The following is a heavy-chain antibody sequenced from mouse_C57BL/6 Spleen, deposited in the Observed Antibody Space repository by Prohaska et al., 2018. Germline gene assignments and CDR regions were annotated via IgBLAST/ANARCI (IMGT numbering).Heavy chain of an antibody. CDR3: VREGAYGTPMDY. J-gene: IGHJ4*01. Sequence: EVQLVESGGGLVQPKGSLKLSCAASGFSFNTYAMNWVRQAPGKGFEWVDRRRSKSNNYATYYVDSVKDRFTNFRDESERMLYLQMNNLKTEDKAMYYCVREGAYGTPMDYWGQGTSVTVSS. V-gene: IGHV10-1*01. CDR2: RRSKSNNYAT. D-gene: IGHD2-1*01. CDR1: GFSFNTYA.